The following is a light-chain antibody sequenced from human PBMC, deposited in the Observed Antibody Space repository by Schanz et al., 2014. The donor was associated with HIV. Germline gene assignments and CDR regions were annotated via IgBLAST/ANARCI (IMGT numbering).Light chain of an antibody. CDR3: SSYAGNNILL. J-gene: IGLJ2*01. V-gene: IGLV2-14*02. Sequence: QSALTQPASVSGSPGQSITISCTGTSSDIGNYNLVSWFQHHPGEAPKIMIFEVRKRPSGVPVRFSGSWSGNGNTASLTVSGLQADDEADYYCSSYAGNNILLFGGGTKLTVL. CDR1: SSDIGNYNL. CDR2: EVR.